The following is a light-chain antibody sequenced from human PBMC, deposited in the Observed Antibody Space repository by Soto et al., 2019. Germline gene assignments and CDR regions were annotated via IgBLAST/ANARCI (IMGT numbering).Light chain of an antibody. Sequence: ERVMTQSPATLSVSPGERATLSCRANQNLGDGRLAWYQQKPGQPPTLLIYDASTRATGIPDRFSGSGSGTDFTLTISRLEPEDFAVYYCQEHASIFGQGTRLEIK. CDR3: QEHASI. J-gene: IGKJ5*01. CDR2: DAS. CDR1: QNLGDGR. V-gene: IGKV3-20*01.